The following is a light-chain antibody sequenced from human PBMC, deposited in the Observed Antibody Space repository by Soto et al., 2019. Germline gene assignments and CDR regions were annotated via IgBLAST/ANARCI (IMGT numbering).Light chain of an antibody. J-gene: IGKJ3*01. Sequence: EIVLTQSPGTLSLSPGERATLACRASQSVSSSSLAWFHQKPGQAPRLLIYGTSSRAAGIPDRFSGSGSATDFTLTISRLEPEDFAVYYCQQYGSSPRFTFGPGTKVDIK. CDR3: QQYGSSPRFT. CDR1: QSVSSSS. CDR2: GTS. V-gene: IGKV3-20*01.